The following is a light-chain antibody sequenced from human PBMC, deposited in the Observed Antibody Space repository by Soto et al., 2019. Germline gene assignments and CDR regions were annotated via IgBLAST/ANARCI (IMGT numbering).Light chain of an antibody. CDR3: RSYTSRNTLA. CDR1: SSDVGGYNF. J-gene: IGLJ2*01. Sequence: QSVLTQPASVSGSPGQSITISCTGTSSDVGGYNFVSWYQQHPGKAPKLMIYEVTDRPSGVSNRFSGSKSGSTASLTISGLQAEDEADYYCRSYTSRNTLAFGGGTKLTVL. V-gene: IGLV2-14*01. CDR2: EVT.